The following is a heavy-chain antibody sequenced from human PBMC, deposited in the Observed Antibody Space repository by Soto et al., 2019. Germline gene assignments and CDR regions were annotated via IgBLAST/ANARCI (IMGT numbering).Heavy chain of an antibody. CDR3: AKLPSAPAARPNFDY. Sequence: QVQLVESGGGVVQPGRSLRLSCAASGFTFSSYGMHWVRQAPGKGLEWVAVISYDGSNKYYADSVKGRFTISRDNSKNTLYLQMNSLRAEDTAVYYCAKLPSAPAARPNFDYWGQGTLVTVSS. CDR2: ISYDGSNK. V-gene: IGHV3-30*18. J-gene: IGHJ4*02. D-gene: IGHD2-2*01. CDR1: GFTFSSYG.